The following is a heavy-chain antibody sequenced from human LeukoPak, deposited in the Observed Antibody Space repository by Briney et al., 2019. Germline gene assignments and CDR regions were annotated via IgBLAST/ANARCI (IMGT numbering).Heavy chain of an antibody. CDR2: ISSSSSTI. V-gene: IGHV3-48*04. CDR3: ARELQPSTYDYDSSGLDYYGMDV. Sequence: PGGSLRLSCAASGFTFSSYSMNWVRQAPGKGLEWVSYISSSSSTIYYADSVKGRFTISRDNAKNSLYLQMNSLRAEDTAVHYCARELQPSTYDYDSSGLDYYGMDVWGQGTTVTVSS. J-gene: IGHJ6*02. CDR1: GFTFSSYS. D-gene: IGHD3-22*01.